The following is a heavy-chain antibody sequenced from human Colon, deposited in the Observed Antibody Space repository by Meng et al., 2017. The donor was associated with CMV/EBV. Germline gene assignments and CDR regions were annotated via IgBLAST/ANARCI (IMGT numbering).Heavy chain of an antibody. CDR3: ATSFFGGLP. CDR1: GYTFTSYY. V-gene: IGHV1-8*01. D-gene: IGHD2-15*01. CDR2: MNPHSGDT. J-gene: IGHJ5*02. Sequence: QVQLVHSGAQVNKPGASFTVSFKALGYTFTSYYINWVRPARGQGHKWMGYMNPHSGDTAYAQKFQGRVTMTRDTAINPAYLELRSVRSADTGVYYCATSFFGGLPWGQGTLVTVSS.